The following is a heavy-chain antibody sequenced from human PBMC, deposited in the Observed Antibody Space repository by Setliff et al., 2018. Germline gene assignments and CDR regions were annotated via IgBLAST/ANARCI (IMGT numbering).Heavy chain of an antibody. Sequence: PGGSLRLSCAASGFTFSSYAMSWVRQAPGKGLEWVSAISGSGGSTYYADSVKGRFTISRDNSKNTLYLQMNSLRAEDTAVYYCAKKSCSGGSCYPPGFDCWGQGTLVTVSS. D-gene: IGHD2-15*01. CDR3: AKKSCSGGSCYPPGFDC. CDR1: GFTFSSYA. J-gene: IGHJ4*02. CDR2: ISGSGGST. V-gene: IGHV3-23*01.